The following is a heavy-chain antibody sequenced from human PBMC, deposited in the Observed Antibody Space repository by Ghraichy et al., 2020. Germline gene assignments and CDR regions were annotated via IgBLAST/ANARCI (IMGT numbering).Heavy chain of an antibody. CDR3: VRAPSGGSWFDP. D-gene: IGHD2-15*01. CDR1: GYSFTTYD. Sequence: ASVKVSCKSSGYSFTTYDINWVRQAPGQGLEWMGWMNPNSGNTGSAAKFQSRLTMTRHTSISTAYMELTDLRSDDTAVYYCVRAPSGGSWFDPWGQGTLVTVSS. CDR2: MNPNSGNT. V-gene: IGHV1-8*01. J-gene: IGHJ5*02.